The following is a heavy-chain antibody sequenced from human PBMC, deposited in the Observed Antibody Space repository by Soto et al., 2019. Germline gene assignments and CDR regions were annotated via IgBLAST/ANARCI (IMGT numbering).Heavy chain of an antibody. CDR1: GFSLSNARMG. J-gene: IGHJ4*02. V-gene: IGHV2-26*01. CDR3: ARITSTVQWFVDY. Sequence: QVTLKESGPVLVKPTETLTLTFTVSGFSLSNARMGGSWIRQPPGKALEWLAHIFWNDEKSYSTSMKSRRTISKDISKSQVVLTMTNIDPVDTATYYCARITSTVQWFVDYWGQETLVTVSS. CDR2: IFWNDEK. D-gene: IGHD3-10*01.